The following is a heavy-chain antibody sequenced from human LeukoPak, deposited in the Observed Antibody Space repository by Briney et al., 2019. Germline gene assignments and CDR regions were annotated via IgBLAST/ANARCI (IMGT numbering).Heavy chain of an antibody. CDR3: AKDLGPYDFWTAYPDFDY. V-gene: IGHV3-7*03. CDR1: GFTFSSYW. CDR2: IKQDGSEK. D-gene: IGHD3-3*01. J-gene: IGHJ4*02. Sequence: GGSLRLSCAASGFTFSSYWMSWVRQAPGKGLEWVANIKQDGSEKYYVDSVKGRFTISRDPSKNTLYLQMNSLRAEDTAVYYCAKDLGPYDFWTAYPDFDYWGQGTLVTVSS.